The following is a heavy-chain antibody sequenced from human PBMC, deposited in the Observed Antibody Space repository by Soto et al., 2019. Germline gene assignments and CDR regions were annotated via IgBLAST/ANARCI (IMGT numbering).Heavy chain of an antibody. CDR1: GYKFTDYY. V-gene: IGHV1-2*04. CDR2: VNPKRGDA. J-gene: IGHJ2*01. Sequence: QVVLVQSGAEVKKPGDSVKVSCKSSGYKFTDYYLHWVRQAPGQGPEWMGWVNPKRGDAIYAQKFQGWVTMTRDMATTTAYLEVNRLKPADTAVYFCEREPGLPGQYWYLDLWGRGTLVTVSS. CDR3: EREPGLPGQYWYLDL.